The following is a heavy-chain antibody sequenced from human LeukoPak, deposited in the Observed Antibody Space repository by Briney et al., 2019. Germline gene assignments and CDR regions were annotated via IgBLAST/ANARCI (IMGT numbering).Heavy chain of an antibody. CDR2: ISAYDGNT. Sequence: ASVKVSCKASGYTFTSYGISWVRQAPGQGLEWMGWISAYDGNTNYAQKLQGRVTMTRDTSTSTVYMELSSLRSEDTAVYYCARGSSGYYSAFDYWGQGTLVIVSS. D-gene: IGHD3-22*01. CDR1: GYTFTSYG. V-gene: IGHV1-18*01. J-gene: IGHJ4*02. CDR3: ARGSSGYYSAFDY.